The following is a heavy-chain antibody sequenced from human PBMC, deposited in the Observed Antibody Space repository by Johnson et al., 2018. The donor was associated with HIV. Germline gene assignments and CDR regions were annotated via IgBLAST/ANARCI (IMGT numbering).Heavy chain of an antibody. CDR1: GFTFDDYA. Sequence: VQLVESGGGLVQPGRSLRLSCAASGFTFDDYAMHWVRQAPGKGLAWVSGISWNSGSIGYADSVTGRFTISRDNAKNSLYLQMNSLRAEDTALYYCAQKAVAGTFTDAFDIWGQGTMVTVSS. D-gene: IGHD6-19*01. CDR3: AQKAVAGTFTDAFDI. J-gene: IGHJ3*02. V-gene: IGHV3-9*01. CDR2: ISWNSGSI.